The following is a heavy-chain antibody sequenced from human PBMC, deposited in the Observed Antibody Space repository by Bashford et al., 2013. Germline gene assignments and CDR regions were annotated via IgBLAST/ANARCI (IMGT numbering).Heavy chain of an antibody. J-gene: IGHJ3*02. CDR2: IDPATSGT. CDR1: GYTFTDHY. CDR3: ARESSDWGEAFDI. D-gene: IGHD3-9*01. Sequence: ASVKVSCTASGYTFTDHYIHWVRQAPGQGLEWMGCIDPATSGTNSAEGFQDRITMTRDTSIKTVYLELRSLQSDDTAIYYCARESSDWGEAFDIWGQGTMVTVSS. V-gene: IGHV1-2*02.